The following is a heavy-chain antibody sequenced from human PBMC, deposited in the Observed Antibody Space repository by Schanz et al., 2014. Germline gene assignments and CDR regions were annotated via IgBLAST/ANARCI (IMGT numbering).Heavy chain of an antibody. CDR1: GFTFDDYA. D-gene: IGHD5-18*01. V-gene: IGHV3-66*01. Sequence: EVQLVESGGGVVRPGGSLRLSCAASGFTFDDYAMSWVRQAPGKGLEWVSIIYTDGSTYYADSVRDRFTISRDNSKNMLYLQINNLRAEDTAVYYCARGTDTAMEHRPFDYWGQGTLVTVSS. J-gene: IGHJ4*02. CDR3: ARGTDTAMEHRPFDY. CDR2: IYTDGST.